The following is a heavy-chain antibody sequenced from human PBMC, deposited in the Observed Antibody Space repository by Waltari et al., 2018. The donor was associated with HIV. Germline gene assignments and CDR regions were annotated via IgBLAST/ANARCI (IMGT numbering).Heavy chain of an antibody. J-gene: IGHJ3*01. CDR3: VKDSGRAADVFDL. V-gene: IGHV3-23*01. Sequence: QMLEFGGGLDEHGGSRSLHCAASVFMFTDFAMDWVRQAPGKGLEWVSAIRGGGETFYADSVKGRFTISRDNSKNTLYLQMNSLRADDAAVYYCVKDSGRAADVFDLWGQGTMVTVSS. CDR2: IRGGGET. CDR1: VFMFTDFA. D-gene: IGHD3-10*01.